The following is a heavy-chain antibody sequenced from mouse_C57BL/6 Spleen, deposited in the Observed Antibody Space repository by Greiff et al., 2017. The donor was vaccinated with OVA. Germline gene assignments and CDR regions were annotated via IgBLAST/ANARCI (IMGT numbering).Heavy chain of an antibody. Sequence: EVQGVESGGGLVKPGGSLKLSCAASGFTFSSYTMSWVRQTPEKRLEWVATISGGGGNTYYPDSVKGRFTISRDNAKNTLYLQMSSLRSEDTALYYCARWLLRDYYAMDYWGQGTSVTVSS. CDR3: ARWLLRDYYAMDY. CDR2: ISGGGGNT. D-gene: IGHD2-3*01. V-gene: IGHV5-9*01. J-gene: IGHJ4*01. CDR1: GFTFSSYT.